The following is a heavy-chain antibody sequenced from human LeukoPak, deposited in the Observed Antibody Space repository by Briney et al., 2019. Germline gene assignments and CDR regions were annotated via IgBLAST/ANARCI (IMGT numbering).Heavy chain of an antibody. J-gene: IGHJ4*02. V-gene: IGHV4-59*01. D-gene: IGHD4-23*01. CDR1: GGSISSYY. CDR2: NYYSGST. Sequence: PSETLSLTCTVSGGSISSYYWSWIRQPPGKGLEWIGYNYYSGSTNYNPSLKSRVTISVDTSKNQFSLKLSSVTAADTAVYYCARGDYGGSIDYWGQGTLVTVSS. CDR3: ARGDYGGSIDY.